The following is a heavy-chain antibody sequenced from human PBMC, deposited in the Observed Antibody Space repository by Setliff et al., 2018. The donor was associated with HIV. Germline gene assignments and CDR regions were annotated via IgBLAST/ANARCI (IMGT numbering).Heavy chain of an antibody. CDR2: IYFSGST. J-gene: IGHJ4*02. D-gene: IGHD2-21*01. V-gene: IGHV4-39*01. CDR3: ARQVTVVGYFETAAGSFNY. CDR1: GGSISSSSHY. Sequence: SETLSLTCTVSGGSISSSSHYWGWIRQPPGKGLEWIGSIYFSGSTYYNPSLKSRVTISTDTSKNQFSLKVRSVTAADTAVYYCARQVTVVGYFETAAGSFNYWGPGTLVTVSS.